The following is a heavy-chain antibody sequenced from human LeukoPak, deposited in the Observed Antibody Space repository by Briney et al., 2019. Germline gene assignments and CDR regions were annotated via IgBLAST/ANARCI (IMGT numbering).Heavy chain of an antibody. CDR2: ISVYNGNT. V-gene: IGHV1-18*01. Sequence: WASVKVSFKASGYTFTTYGISWVRQAPGQGLEWLGRISVYNGNTNYAQKLQGRVTMTTDTSTSTVYMELRSLRSDDTAVYYCARMILLLGDVLTVPPRGFDYWGQGTLVTVSS. CDR1: GYTFTTYG. D-gene: IGHD3-9*01. J-gene: IGHJ4*02. CDR3: ARMILLLGDVLTVPPRGFDY.